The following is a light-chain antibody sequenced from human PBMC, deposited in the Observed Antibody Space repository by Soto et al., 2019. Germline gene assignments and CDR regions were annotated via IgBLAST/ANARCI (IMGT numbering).Light chain of an antibody. J-gene: IGLJ2*01. Sequence: QSALTQPASVSGSPGQSITISCTGTSSDVGGYNYVSWYQQHPGKAPKLMIYEVSNRPSGVSNRFSGSKSGNTASLTISGLQADDEADYYCSSYTSSIVVFGGGTKLTVL. V-gene: IGLV2-14*01. CDR1: SSDVGGYNY. CDR3: SSYTSSIVV. CDR2: EVS.